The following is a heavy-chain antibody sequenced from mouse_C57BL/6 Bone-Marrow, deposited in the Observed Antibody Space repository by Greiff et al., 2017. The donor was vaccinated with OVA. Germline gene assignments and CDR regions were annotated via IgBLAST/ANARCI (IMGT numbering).Heavy chain of an antibody. CDR2: INPNNGGT. Sequence: EVHLVESGPELVKPGASVKIPCKASGYTFTDYNMDWVKQSHGKSLEWIGDINPNNGGTIYNQKFKGKATLTVDKSSSTAYMELRSLTSEDTAVYYGARDYGSSYRYAMDYWGQGTSVTVSS. CDR3: ARDYGSSYRYAMDY. V-gene: IGHV1-18*01. D-gene: IGHD1-1*01. CDR1: GYTFTDYN. J-gene: IGHJ4*01.